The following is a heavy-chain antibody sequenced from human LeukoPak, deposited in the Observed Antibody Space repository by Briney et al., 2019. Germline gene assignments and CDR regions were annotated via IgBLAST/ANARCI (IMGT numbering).Heavy chain of an antibody. CDR1: GFTFSSYG. V-gene: IGHV3-30*18. CDR3: AKSGTSHYYYYYGMDV. D-gene: IGHD2-2*01. J-gene: IGHJ6*02. CDR2: ISYDGSNK. Sequence: GGSLRLSCAASGFTFSSYGMHWVRQAPGKGLEWVAVISYDGSNKYYADSVKGRFTISRDNSKNTLYLQMNSLRAEDTAVYYCAKSGTSHYYYYYGMDVWGQGTTVTVSS.